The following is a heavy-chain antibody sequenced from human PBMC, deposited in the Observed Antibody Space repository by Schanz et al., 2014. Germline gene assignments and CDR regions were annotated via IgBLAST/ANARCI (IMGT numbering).Heavy chain of an antibody. CDR2: IYSDGRT. CDR3: ARRYSGRYCFDY. Sequence: EVQLVESGGGLVQPGGSLRLSCVASGFTVSSNYMSWVRQAPGKGLEWVSVIYSDGRTYYGDSVKGRFTISRDNSKNTLYLQMNSLRDEDTAVYYCARRYSGRYCFDYWGQGTLVAVSS. D-gene: IGHD1-26*01. V-gene: IGHV3-66*01. CDR1: GFTVSSNY. J-gene: IGHJ4*02.